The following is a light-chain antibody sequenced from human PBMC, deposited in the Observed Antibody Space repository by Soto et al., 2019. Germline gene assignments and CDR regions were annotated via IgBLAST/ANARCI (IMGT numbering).Light chain of an antibody. CDR2: DAS. Sequence: DIQMTQSPSTLSASVGDRVTITCRASQSISSWLAWYQQKPGKAPKLLIYDASSLESGVPSRFSGSGSGTEFSLTISSLQPDDFATYYCQQHNSYSYTFGQETKVDIK. V-gene: IGKV1-5*01. CDR1: QSISSW. J-gene: IGKJ2*01. CDR3: QQHNSYSYT.